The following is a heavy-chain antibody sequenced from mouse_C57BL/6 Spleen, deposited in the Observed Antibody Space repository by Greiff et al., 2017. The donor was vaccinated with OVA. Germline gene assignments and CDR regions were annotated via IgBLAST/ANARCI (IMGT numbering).Heavy chain of an antibody. CDR3: AREGWDEAY. J-gene: IGHJ3*01. Sequence: EVMLVESGGGLVKPGGSLKLSCAASGFTFSSYAMSWVRQTPEKRLEWVATISDGGSYTYYPDNVKGRFTISRDNAKNNLYLQMSHLKSEDTAMYYCAREGWDEAYWGRGTLVTVSA. V-gene: IGHV5-4*01. D-gene: IGHD4-1*01. CDR2: ISDGGSYT. CDR1: GFTFSSYA.